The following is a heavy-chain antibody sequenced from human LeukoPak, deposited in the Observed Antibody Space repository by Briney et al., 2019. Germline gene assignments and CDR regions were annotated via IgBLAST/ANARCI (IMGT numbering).Heavy chain of an antibody. J-gene: IGHJ3*01. V-gene: IGHV5-10-1*01. Sequence: GGALRISCQGSGCSFTSYWISWVRPMPGKGLEWMGRIDTSDSYTNYSPSFQGHVTISADKSISTAYLQWSSLKASDTAMYYCARLEEQVVVWGQGTMGTVSS. CDR2: IDTSDSYT. D-gene: IGHD6-6*01. CDR1: GCSFTSYW. CDR3: ARLEEQVVV.